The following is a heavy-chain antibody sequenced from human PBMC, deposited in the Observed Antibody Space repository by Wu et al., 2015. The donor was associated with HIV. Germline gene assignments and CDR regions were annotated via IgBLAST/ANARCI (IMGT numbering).Heavy chain of an antibody. J-gene: IGHJ4*02. CDR1: GYTFTGYY. D-gene: IGHD6-6*01. CDR2: INPSGSTT. CDR3: ARVASSSSFFDY. V-gene: IGHV1-46*01. Sequence: QVQLVQSGAEVKKPGASVKVSCKASGYTFTGYYMHWVRQAPGQGLEWMGIINPSGSTTTNAQKFQGRVTMTRDTSTSAFYMELSSLRSEDTAVYYCARVASSSSFFDYVGPREPWSTVSS.